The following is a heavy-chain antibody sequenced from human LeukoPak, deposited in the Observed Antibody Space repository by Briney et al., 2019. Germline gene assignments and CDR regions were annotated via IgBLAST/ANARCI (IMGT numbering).Heavy chain of an antibody. Sequence: GESLRISCKGSGYSFTSYWISWVRQMPGKGLEWMGRIDPSDSYTNYSPSFQGHVTISADKSISTAYLQWSSLKASDTAMYYCARPPLGSCSGGSCYHDAFDIWGQGTMVTVSS. CDR1: GYSFTSYW. D-gene: IGHD2-15*01. CDR2: IDPSDSYT. CDR3: ARPPLGSCSGGSCYHDAFDI. J-gene: IGHJ3*02. V-gene: IGHV5-10-1*01.